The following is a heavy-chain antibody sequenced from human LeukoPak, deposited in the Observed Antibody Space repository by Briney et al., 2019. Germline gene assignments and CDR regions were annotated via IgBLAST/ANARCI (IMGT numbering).Heavy chain of an antibody. Sequence: SETLSLTCAVYGGSFSGYYWSWIRQHPGKGLEWIGYIYYSGSTYYNPSLKSRVTISVDTSKNQFSLKLSSVTAADTAVYYCASGPTRDAFDIWGQGTMVTVSS. CDR1: GGSFSGYY. V-gene: IGHV4-31*11. CDR2: IYYSGST. J-gene: IGHJ3*02. CDR3: ASGPTRDAFDI.